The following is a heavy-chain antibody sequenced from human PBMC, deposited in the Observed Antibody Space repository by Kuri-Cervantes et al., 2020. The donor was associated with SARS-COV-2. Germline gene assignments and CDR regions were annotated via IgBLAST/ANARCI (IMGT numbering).Heavy chain of an antibody. CDR3: RYSGWSGPYYYYMDV. CDR2: IYTSGST. D-gene: IGHD3-3*01. Sequence: SETLSLTCTVSGGSISSYYWSWIRQPAGKGLEWIGRIYTSGSTYYNPPLKSRVTISVDTSKNQFSLKLSSVTAADTAVYYCRYSGWSGPYYYYMDVWGKGTTVTVSS. CDR1: GGSISSYY. V-gene: IGHV4-4*07. J-gene: IGHJ6*03.